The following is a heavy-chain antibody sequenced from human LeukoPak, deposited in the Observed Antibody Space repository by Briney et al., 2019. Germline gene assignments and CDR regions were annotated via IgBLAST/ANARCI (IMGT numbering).Heavy chain of an antibody. J-gene: IGHJ4*02. D-gene: IGHD3-3*01. Sequence: GRSLRLSCAAYGGSFSNYAMHWVRQPPGKGLEWVAVIWHDGRDKYYVDSVKGRFTITRDNSKNTPYLQMNSLRPEDTAVYYCARIMNDFWSGYYPLALKYWGQGTPVTVTS. CDR3: ARIMNDFWSGYYPLALKY. CDR2: IWHDGRDK. CDR1: GGSFSNYA. V-gene: IGHV3-30*04.